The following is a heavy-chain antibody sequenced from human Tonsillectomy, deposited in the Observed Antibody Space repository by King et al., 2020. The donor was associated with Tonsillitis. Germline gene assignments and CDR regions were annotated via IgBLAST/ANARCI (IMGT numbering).Heavy chain of an antibody. J-gene: IGHJ6*04. CDR3: ARLVRSGEPARGYYRMDV. CDR2: IYPGDSDT. V-gene: IGHV5-51*03. Sequence: QLVQSGAEVKKSGESLKISCQGSGYTFARFWIGWVRQMPGKGLEWMGLIYPGDSDTRYSPSFQGQVTISADKSNSVAYLQWSSLEASDTAMYFCARLVRSGEPARGYYRMDVWGKGTSVTASS. CDR1: GYTFARFW. D-gene: IGHD7-27*01.